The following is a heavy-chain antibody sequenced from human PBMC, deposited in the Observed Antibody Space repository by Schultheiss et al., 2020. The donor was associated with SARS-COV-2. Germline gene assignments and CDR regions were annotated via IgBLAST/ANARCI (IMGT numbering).Heavy chain of an antibody. Sequence: SETLSLTCTVSGGSIRTYYWSWIRQPPGKGLEWIGYIFYSGSTRYDPSLKSRVTISVDTSKNQFSLKLSSVTAADTAVYYCARDYGDYQAFDIWGQGTMVTVSS. V-gene: IGHV4-59*12. CDR3: ARDYGDYQAFDI. J-gene: IGHJ3*02. CDR1: GGSIRTYY. CDR2: IFYSGST. D-gene: IGHD4-17*01.